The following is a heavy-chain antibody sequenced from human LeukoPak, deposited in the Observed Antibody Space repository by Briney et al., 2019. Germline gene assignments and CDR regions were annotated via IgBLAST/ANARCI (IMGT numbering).Heavy chain of an antibody. Sequence: GGPLRLSCAASGFTVGTKYMNWVRQAPGKGLEWVSILYSGGDTYYADSVKGRFTISRGNSRNTLSLQMNSLRVEDTAVYYCARVGDHYHWNFDLWGRGTLVTVSS. J-gene: IGHJ2*01. CDR2: LYSGGDT. V-gene: IGHV3-53*01. CDR3: ARVGDHYHWNFDL. CDR1: GFTVGTKY. D-gene: IGHD3-10*01.